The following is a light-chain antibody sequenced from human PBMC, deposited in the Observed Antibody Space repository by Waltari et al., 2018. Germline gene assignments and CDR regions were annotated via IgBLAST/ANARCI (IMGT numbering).Light chain of an antibody. V-gene: IGKV1-33*01. J-gene: IGKJ3*01. CDR3: QQYDNVPFT. Sequence: DIQMTQSPSSLSASVGDRVPITSQASQDHSNYLNWYQQKAGKAPKLLIYDASNLETGVPSRFSGSGSGTDFTFTITSLQPEDIAAYYCQQYDNVPFTFGPGTKVDLK. CDR2: DAS. CDR1: QDHSNY.